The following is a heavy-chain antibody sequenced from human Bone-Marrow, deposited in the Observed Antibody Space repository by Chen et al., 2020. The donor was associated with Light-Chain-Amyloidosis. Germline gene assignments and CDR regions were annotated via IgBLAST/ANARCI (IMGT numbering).Heavy chain of an antibody. V-gene: IGHV1-69*02. CDR1: GGTFSSYT. D-gene: IGHD2-2*01. Sequence: QVQLVQSGAEVKKPGSSVKVSCKASGGTFSSYTISWVRQAPGHGLEWMGRIIPILGIANYAQKFQGRVTITADKSTSTAYMELSSLRSEDTAVYYCARGADCSSTSCYVWYFDLWGRGTLVTVSS. J-gene: IGHJ2*01. CDR3: ARGADCSSTSCYVWYFDL. CDR2: IIPILGIA.